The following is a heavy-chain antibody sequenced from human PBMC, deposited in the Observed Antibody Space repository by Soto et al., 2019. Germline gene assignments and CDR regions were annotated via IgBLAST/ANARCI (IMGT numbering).Heavy chain of an antibody. Sequence: QVQLQESGPGLVKPSETLSLTCTVSGGSISSYYWSWIRQPPGKGLEWIGYIYYSGSTNYNPSLKSRVIISVDTSKNQFSLKLSSVTAADTAVYYCARDCSGGSCAPAAYGMDVWGQGTTVTVSS. V-gene: IGHV4-59*01. CDR1: GGSISSYY. CDR2: IYYSGST. CDR3: ARDCSGGSCAPAAYGMDV. J-gene: IGHJ6*02. D-gene: IGHD2-15*01.